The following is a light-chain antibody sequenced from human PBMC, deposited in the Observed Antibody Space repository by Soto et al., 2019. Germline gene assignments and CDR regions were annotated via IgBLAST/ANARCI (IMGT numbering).Light chain of an antibody. CDR1: KTVNNN. CDR2: SAF. V-gene: IGKV3-15*01. J-gene: IGKJ4*01. CDR3: QQYNNSPLS. Sequence: EIVMTQSPATLSVSPGERATFSCRASKTVNNNLAWYQQKVGQAPRLLIYSAFNRATGIPARFSGSGSGTEFTLTISSLQSEDFAVYYCQQYNNSPLSFGGGTKVEIK.